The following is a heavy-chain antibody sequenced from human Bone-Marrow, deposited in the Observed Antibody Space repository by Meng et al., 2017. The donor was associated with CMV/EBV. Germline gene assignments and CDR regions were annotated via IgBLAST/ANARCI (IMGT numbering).Heavy chain of an antibody. D-gene: IGHD3-16*01. Sequence: SETLSLTCTVSGGSISSYYWSWIRQPPGKGLEWIGYIYYSGSTNCNPSLKSRVTISVDTSKNQFSLKLSSVTAADTAVYYCARQGDLIDYWGQGTLVTVSS. CDR2: IYYSGST. CDR3: ARQGDLIDY. J-gene: IGHJ4*02. V-gene: IGHV4-59*01. CDR1: GGSISSYY.